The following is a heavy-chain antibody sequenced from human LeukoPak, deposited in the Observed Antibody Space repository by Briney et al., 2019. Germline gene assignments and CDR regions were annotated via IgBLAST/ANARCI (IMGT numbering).Heavy chain of an antibody. CDR2: IIPIFGTA. J-gene: IGHJ3*02. CDR1: GGTFSSYA. Sequence: ASVKVSCKASGGTFSSYAISWMRQAPGQGLEWMGGIIPIFGTANYAQKFQGRVTITADESTSTAYMELSSLRSEDTAVYYCATPEEEYSSNQNAFDIWGQGTMVTVSS. D-gene: IGHD6-6*01. V-gene: IGHV1-69*01. CDR3: ATPEEEYSSNQNAFDI.